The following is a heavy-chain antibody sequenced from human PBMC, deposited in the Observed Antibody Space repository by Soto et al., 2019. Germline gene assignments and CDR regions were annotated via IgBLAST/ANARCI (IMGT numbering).Heavy chain of an antibody. CDR1: GGYISSYY. CDR3: ARDTPYYYGIDV. J-gene: IGHJ6*02. Sequence: LPLTCTISGGYISSYYWSWIRQAPGKGLEWIGYIYYSGSTYYNPSLKGRLTISVDTSKNQFSLKLSSVTAADTAVYYCARDTPYYYGIDVWGQGTTVTVSS. V-gene: IGHV4-59*01. CDR2: IYYSGST.